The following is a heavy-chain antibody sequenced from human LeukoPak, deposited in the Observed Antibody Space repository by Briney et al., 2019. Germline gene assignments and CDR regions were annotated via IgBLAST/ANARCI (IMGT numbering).Heavy chain of an antibody. CDR2: ISAYNGNT. CDR3: ARDRRSWTGYSFDY. Sequence: GASVKVSCKASGYTFTNYGISWVRQAPGQGLEWMGWISAYNGNTNYAQKFQGRVTMTTDTSTSTAYMELRSLRSDDTAVYYCARDRRSWTGYSFDYWGQGTLVTVSS. CDR1: GYTFTNYG. V-gene: IGHV1-18*01. D-gene: IGHD3/OR15-3a*01. J-gene: IGHJ4*02.